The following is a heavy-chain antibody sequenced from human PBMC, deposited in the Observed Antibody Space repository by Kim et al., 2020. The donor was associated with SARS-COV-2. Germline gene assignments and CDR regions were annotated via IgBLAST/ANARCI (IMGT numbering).Heavy chain of an antibody. J-gene: IGHJ3*02. CDR2: ISSSSTYI. Sequence: GGSLRLSCAASGFTFTNYSMNWVRQAPGKGLEWVSSISSSSTYIFYADSVKGRFTISRDNARNSLYLQMDSLRAEDTAVYYCARDEERLTTAGNGDFDI. V-gene: IGHV3-21*04. CDR1: GFTFTNYS. CDR3: ARDEERLTTAGNGDFDI. D-gene: IGHD1-1*01.